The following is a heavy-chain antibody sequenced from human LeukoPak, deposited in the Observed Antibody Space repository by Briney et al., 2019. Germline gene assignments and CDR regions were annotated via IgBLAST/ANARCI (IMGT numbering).Heavy chain of an antibody. CDR1: GSTFSITW. V-gene: IGHV3-74*01. Sequence: GGSLRLSCTDSGSTFSITWMHWVRQAPGKGLVWVSLINSDGTNSTYGDSVKGRFTISRDNAKKTLYLQMNNLRVEDTAVYYCATDYYFILNVWGQGTTVTVSS. J-gene: IGHJ6*02. CDR2: INSDGTNS. CDR3: ATDYYFILNV.